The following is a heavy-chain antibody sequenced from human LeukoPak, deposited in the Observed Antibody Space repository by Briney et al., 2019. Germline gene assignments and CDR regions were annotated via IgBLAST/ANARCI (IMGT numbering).Heavy chain of an antibody. D-gene: IGHD7-27*01. CDR1: GFTFSSYG. V-gene: IGHV3-30*02. CDR2: IRYDGSNK. J-gene: IGHJ3*02. Sequence: PGGSLRLSCAASGFTFSSYGMHWVRQAPGKGLEWVAFIRYDGSNKYYADSVKGRFTISRDNSKNTLYLQMNSLRTEDTAVYYCASVTVLGKRNAFDNWGQGIMVTVSS. CDR3: ASVTVLGKRNAFDN.